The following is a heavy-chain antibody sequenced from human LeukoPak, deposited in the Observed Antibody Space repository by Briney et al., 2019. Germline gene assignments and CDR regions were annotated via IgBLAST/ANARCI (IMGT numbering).Heavy chain of an antibody. J-gene: IGHJ4*02. CDR3: ARLNCFDSDGSYFRDY. CDR2: IYYSGTT. CDR1: GGSINGHF. D-gene: IGHD3-22*01. V-gene: IGHV4-59*11. Sequence: SETLSLTCTVAGGSINGHFWSWIREPPGKGLEWIGHIYYSGTTKYNPSLKSRVTISVDTSKNQFSLKLSSVTAADTALYYCARLNCFDSDGSYFRDYWGQGTLVTVSS.